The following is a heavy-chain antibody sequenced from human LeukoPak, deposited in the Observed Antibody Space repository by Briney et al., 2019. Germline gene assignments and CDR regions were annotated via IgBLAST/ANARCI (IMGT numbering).Heavy chain of an antibody. V-gene: IGHV4-61*02. CDR3: ACRDYYYYMDV. CDR2: IYTSGST. CDR1: GGSISSGSYY. Sequence: NPSQTLSLTCTVSGGSISSGSYYWSWIRQPAGKGLEWIGRIYTSGSTNYNPSLKSRVTISVGTSKNQFSLKLSSVTAADTAVYYCACRDYYYYMDVWGKGTTVTVSS. J-gene: IGHJ6*03.